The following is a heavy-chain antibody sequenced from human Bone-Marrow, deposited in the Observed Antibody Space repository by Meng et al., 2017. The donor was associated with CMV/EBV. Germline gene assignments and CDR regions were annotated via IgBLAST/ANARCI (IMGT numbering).Heavy chain of an antibody. CDR1: GFTFSSYA. Sequence: GGSLRLSCAASGFTFSSYAMRWVRQAPGKGLEWVSSISDSSSYIKYADSVRGRFIISRDNVKNSLSLQMNSLRAEDTAVYYCARSGYDSSGYYAGWFGPWGQGTRVTVSS. D-gene: IGHD3-22*01. V-gene: IGHV3-21*06. CDR2: ISDSSSYI. J-gene: IGHJ5*02. CDR3: ARSGYDSSGYYAGWFGP.